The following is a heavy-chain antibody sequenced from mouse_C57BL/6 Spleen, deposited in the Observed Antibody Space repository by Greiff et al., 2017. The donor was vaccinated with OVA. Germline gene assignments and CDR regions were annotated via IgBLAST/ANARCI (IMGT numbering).Heavy chain of an antibody. CDR3: ANYYASFAY. Sequence: QVQLQQSGPELVKPGASVKISCKASGYAFSSSWMNWVKQRPGKGLEWIGRIYPGDGDTNYNGKFKGKATLTADKSSSTAYMQLSSLTSEDSAVYFCANYYASFAYWGQGTLVTVSA. V-gene: IGHV1-82*01. CDR2: IYPGDGDT. CDR1: GYAFSSSW. J-gene: IGHJ3*01. D-gene: IGHD1-1*01.